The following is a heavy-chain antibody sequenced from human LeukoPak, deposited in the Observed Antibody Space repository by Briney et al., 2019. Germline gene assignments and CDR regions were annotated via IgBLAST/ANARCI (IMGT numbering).Heavy chain of an antibody. CDR2: IQDTGIT. D-gene: IGHD6-6*01. CDR1: GDSVSSGY. Sequence: SETLSLICNVSGDSVSSGYWSWIRQSPGKGLEWIGFIQDTGITDYNPSLKSRLLMSLDTSKNQFSLRLSSVTAADTAVYYCARGNSSSSCDYWGQGTLVTVSS. V-gene: IGHV4-59*02. J-gene: IGHJ4*02. CDR3: ARGNSSSSCDY.